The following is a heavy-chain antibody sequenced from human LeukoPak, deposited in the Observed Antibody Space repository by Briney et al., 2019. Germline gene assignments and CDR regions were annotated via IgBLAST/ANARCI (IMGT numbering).Heavy chain of an antibody. Sequence: GGSLRLSCAASGFTFRSYEMNWVRQAPGKGLEWVSYISNSGGTKYYADSVKGRFTISRDNAKNSLYLQMNSLRAEDTAVYYCARECGGDCYSDPFDYWGRGTLVTVSS. CDR1: GFTFRSYE. CDR3: ARECGGDCYSDPFDY. J-gene: IGHJ4*02. V-gene: IGHV3-48*03. D-gene: IGHD2-21*02. CDR2: ISNSGGTK.